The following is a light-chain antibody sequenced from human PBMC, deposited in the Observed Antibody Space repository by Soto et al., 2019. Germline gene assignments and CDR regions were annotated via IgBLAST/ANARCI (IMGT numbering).Light chain of an antibody. V-gene: IGKV3-20*01. CDR3: QQYVSSPPT. J-gene: IGKJ2*01. CDR2: GAS. Sequence: EIVLTQSPVTLSLSPGERATLSCRASQSVTSSYLAWYQQKPGQAPRLLIYGASIRATGIPSRFSGSWSGTDFTLTISGLDPEDFAVYYCQQYVSSPPTFAQGTKLEIK. CDR1: QSVTSSY.